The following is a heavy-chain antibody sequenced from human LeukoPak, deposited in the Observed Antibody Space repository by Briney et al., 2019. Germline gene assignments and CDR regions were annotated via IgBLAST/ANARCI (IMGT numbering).Heavy chain of an antibody. CDR1: GFTFGNYA. Sequence: GGSLRLSCAASGFTFGNYAIHWVRQAPDKGLEWVAVISYDGSNKYYANSVKGRFTISRDNSKNTLFLQMNSLRAEDTAVYYCANGRGPTGYYDSSGYYFDYWGQGTLVTVSS. J-gene: IGHJ4*02. D-gene: IGHD3-22*01. CDR3: ANGRGPTGYYDSSGYYFDY. CDR2: ISYDGSNK. V-gene: IGHV3-30-3*01.